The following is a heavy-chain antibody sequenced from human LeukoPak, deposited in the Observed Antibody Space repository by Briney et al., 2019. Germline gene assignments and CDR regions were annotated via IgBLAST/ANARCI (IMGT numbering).Heavy chain of an antibody. Sequence: GGSLRLSCAASGFTFSSYSVNWARQAPGQGLEWVSSITSSNSYIYYADSVKGRFTISRDNAKNSLYLQMSSLRAEDTAVYYCERVLYSWEFRYDYWGQGTLVTVSS. CDR2: ITSSNSYI. D-gene: IGHD2-21*01. J-gene: IGHJ4*02. CDR3: ERVLYSWEFRYDY. CDR1: GFTFSSYS. V-gene: IGHV3-21*01.